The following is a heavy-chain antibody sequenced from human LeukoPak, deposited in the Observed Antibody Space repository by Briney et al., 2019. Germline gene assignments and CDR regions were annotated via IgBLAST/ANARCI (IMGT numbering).Heavy chain of an antibody. J-gene: IGHJ5*02. CDR3: ARHAPGDIVVQIPAPTRWFDP. Sequence: SETLSLTWTVSGDSVSNNNYFWVWLRQPPGKGLEWIGSTYYRGPTYYNPSVESRVTISADPSKNQLSLKLSSVTAADTAVYYCARHAPGDIVVQIPAPTRWFDPWGQGTLVTVSS. CDR1: GDSVSNNNYF. V-gene: IGHV4-39*01. D-gene: IGHD2-15*01. CDR2: TYYRGPT.